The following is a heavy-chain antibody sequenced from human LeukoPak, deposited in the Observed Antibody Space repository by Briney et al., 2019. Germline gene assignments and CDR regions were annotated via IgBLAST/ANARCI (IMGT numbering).Heavy chain of an antibody. D-gene: IGHD6-19*01. V-gene: IGHV4-34*01. CDR2: INHSGST. CDR3: ARGADSSGRFDY. CDR1: GGSFSGYY. Sequence: SETLSLTCAVSGGSFSGYYWSWIRQPPGKGLEWIGEINHSGSTNYNPSLKSRVTISVDTSKNPFSLKPSSVTAADPAVYYCARGADSSGRFDYWGQGTLVTVSS. J-gene: IGHJ4*02.